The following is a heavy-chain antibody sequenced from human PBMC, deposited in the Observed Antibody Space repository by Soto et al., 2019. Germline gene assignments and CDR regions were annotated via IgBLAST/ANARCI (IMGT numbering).Heavy chain of an antibody. CDR2: ISYDGSNK. J-gene: IGHJ4*02. Sequence: QVQLVESGGGVVQPGRSLRLSCAASGFTFSSYGMHWVRQAPGKGLEWVAVISYDGSNKYYADSVKGRFTISRDNSKNTLYLQMNSLRAEDTAVYYCAKDRWSDYDFWSGLEGADYWGQGTLVTVSS. CDR1: GFTFSSYG. D-gene: IGHD3-3*01. V-gene: IGHV3-30*18. CDR3: AKDRWSDYDFWSGLEGADY.